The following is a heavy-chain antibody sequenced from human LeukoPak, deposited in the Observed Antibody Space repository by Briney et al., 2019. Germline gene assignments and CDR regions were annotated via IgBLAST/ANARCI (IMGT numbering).Heavy chain of an antibody. CDR2: IYYCGST. CDR1: GGSISSGGYY. Sequence: SSETLSLTCTVSGGSISSGGYYWSWIRQHPGKGLEWIGYIYYCGSTYYNPSLKSRVTISVDTSKNQFSLKLSSVTAADTAVYYCARDRGVTYYYDSSEGDDAFDIWGQGIMVTVSS. CDR3: ARDRGVTYYYDSSEGDDAFDI. D-gene: IGHD3-22*01. J-gene: IGHJ3*02. V-gene: IGHV4-31*03.